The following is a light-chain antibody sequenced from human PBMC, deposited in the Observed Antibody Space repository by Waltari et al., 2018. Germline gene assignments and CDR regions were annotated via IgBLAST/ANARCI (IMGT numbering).Light chain of an antibody. CDR3: QQLNS. Sequence: DIQLTQSPSFLSASVGDRVTITCRASQGISSYFAWYQQKPGKAPKLLIYAATTLQRWVPSRFSGSGSGTEFTLTISSLQPEDFATYYCQQLNSFGPGTKVDIK. J-gene: IGKJ3*01. V-gene: IGKV1-9*01. CDR2: AAT. CDR1: QGISSY.